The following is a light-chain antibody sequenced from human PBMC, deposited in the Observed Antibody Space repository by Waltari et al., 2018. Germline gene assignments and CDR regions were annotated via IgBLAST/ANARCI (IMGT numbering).Light chain of an antibody. Sequence: QSALTQPASVSGPPGTSITLSCTGTSRSVGGYNSACWDQQHPGKAPKRIIYEVSNRPSGVSDRFSGSKSGNTASLTVSGLHAEDEADYYCSSYTSSSTYVFGTGTKVTVL. CDR3: SSYTSSSTYV. CDR2: EVS. CDR1: SRSVGGYNS. V-gene: IGLV2-14*01. J-gene: IGLJ1*01.